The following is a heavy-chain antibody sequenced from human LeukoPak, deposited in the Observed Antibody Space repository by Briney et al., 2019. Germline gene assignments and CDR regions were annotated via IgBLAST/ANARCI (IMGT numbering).Heavy chain of an antibody. CDR2: ISGSGGST. D-gene: IGHD3-10*01. Sequence: SGGSLRLSCAASGFTFSSYAMHWVRQAPGKGLEWVSAISGSGGSTYYADSVKGRFTIFRDNSKNTLYLQMNSLRAEDTAVYYCAKGRWVPGGAFDIWGQGTMVTVSS. CDR3: AKGRWVPGGAFDI. V-gene: IGHV3-23*01. J-gene: IGHJ3*02. CDR1: GFTFSSYA.